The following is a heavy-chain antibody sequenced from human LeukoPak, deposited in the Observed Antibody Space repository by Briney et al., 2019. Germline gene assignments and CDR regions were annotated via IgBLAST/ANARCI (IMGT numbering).Heavy chain of an antibody. Sequence: GGSLRLSCAASGSTFSSYGMSWVRQAPGKGLEWVSAISGSGGSTYYADSVKGRFTISRDNSKNTLYLQMNSLRAEDTAVYYCAKLLHYDSSGYFETDAFDIWGQGTMVTVSS. CDR3: AKLLHYDSSGYFETDAFDI. D-gene: IGHD3-22*01. CDR1: GSTFSSYG. CDR2: ISGSGGST. V-gene: IGHV3-23*01. J-gene: IGHJ3*02.